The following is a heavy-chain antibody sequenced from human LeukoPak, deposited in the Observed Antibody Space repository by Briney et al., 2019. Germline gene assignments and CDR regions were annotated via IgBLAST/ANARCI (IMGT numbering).Heavy chain of an antibody. V-gene: IGHV3-48*01. D-gene: IGHD5-18*01. CDR1: GFAFSSYS. CDR3: AKDAVQLWLFFFDY. CDR2: IGSSSTTV. J-gene: IGHJ4*02. Sequence: GGSLRLSCAASGFAFSSYSMNWVRQAPGKGLEWISYIGSSSTTVYYADSVKGRFTISRDNAKNSLYLQMNSLRAEDTAVYYCAKDAVQLWLFFFDYWGQGTLVTVSS.